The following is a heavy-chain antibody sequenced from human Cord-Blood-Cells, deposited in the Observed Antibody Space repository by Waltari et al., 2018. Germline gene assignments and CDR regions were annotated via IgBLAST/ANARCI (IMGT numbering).Heavy chain of an antibody. CDR3: ARALRLRLIVGAMPYYYYYMDV. D-gene: IGHD1-26*01. Sequence: QVQLVQSGAEVKKPGASVKVSCKASGYTFTSYDITWVRPATGQGLEWMGWMNPNSGNTDYAQKFQGRVTITRNTSISTAYMELSSLRSEDTAVYYCARALRLRLIVGAMPYYYYYMDVWGKGTTVTVSS. CDR2: MNPNSGNT. CDR1: GYTFTSYD. V-gene: IGHV1-8*03. J-gene: IGHJ6*03.